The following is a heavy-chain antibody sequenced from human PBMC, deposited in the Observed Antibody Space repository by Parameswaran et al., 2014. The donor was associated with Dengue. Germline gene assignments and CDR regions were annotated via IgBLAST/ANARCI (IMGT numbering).Heavy chain of an antibody. D-gene: IGHD3-3*01. CDR3: ARENYDFWSGYTFDY. J-gene: IGHJ4*02. CDR2: MNPNSGNT. V-gene: IGHV1-8*01. Sequence: WVRQAPGQGLEWVGWMNPNSGNTGYAQKFQGRVTMTRNTSISTAYMELSSLRSEDTAVYYCARENYDFWSGYTFDYWGQGTLVTVSS.